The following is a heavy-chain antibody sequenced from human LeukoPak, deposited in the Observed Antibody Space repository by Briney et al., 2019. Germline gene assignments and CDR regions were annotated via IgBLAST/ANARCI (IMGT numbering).Heavy chain of an antibody. CDR2: ISGSGGST. D-gene: IGHD3-3*01. Sequence: PGGSLRLSCAASGFTFSSYAMSWVCQAPGKGLEWVSAISGSGGSTYYADSVKGRFTISRDNSKNTLYLQMNSLRAEDTAVYHCAKTYDFWSGYPEDYWGQGTLVTVSS. CDR3: AKTYDFWSGYPEDY. CDR1: GFTFSSYA. J-gene: IGHJ4*02. V-gene: IGHV3-23*01.